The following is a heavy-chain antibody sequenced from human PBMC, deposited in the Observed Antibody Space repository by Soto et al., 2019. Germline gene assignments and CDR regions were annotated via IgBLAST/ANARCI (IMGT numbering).Heavy chain of an antibody. CDR3: ARAPYYYDSSGYYYVN. V-gene: IGHV1-69*06. D-gene: IGHD3-22*01. Sequence: ASVQVSCKASGGTFSSYAISWVRQAPGQGLEWMGGIIPIFGTANYAQKFQGRVTITADKSTSTAYMELSSLRSEDTAVYYCARAPYYYDSSGYYYVNWGQGTLVTVS. CDR2: IIPIFGTA. J-gene: IGHJ4*02. CDR1: GGTFSSYA.